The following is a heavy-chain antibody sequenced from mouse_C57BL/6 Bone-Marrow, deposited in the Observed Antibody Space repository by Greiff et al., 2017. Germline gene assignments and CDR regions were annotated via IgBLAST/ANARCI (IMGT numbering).Heavy chain of an antibody. D-gene: IGHD1-1*01. J-gene: IGHJ2*01. CDR1: GYTFPSYW. CDR3: ARSDYYGSSYNFDY. CDR2: IDPSDSYT. Sequence: QVQLQQPGAELVMPGASVKLSCKASGYTFPSYWMHWVKQRPGQGLEWIGEIDPSDSYTNYNQKFKGKSTLTVDKSSSTAYMQLSSLTSEDSAVYYCARSDYYGSSYNFDYWGQGTTLTVSS. V-gene: IGHV1-69*01.